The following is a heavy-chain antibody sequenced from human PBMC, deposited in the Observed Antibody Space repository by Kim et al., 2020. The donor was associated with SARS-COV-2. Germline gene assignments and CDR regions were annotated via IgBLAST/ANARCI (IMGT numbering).Heavy chain of an antibody. V-gene: IGHV3-33*01. Sequence: GGSLRLSCAASGFTFSSYGMHWVRQAPGKGLEWVAVIWYDGSNKYYADSVKGRFTISRDNSKNTLYLQMNSLRAEDTAVYYCARDRLFPTIEQQLVGSLDYWGQGTLVTVSS. CDR2: IWYDGSNK. J-gene: IGHJ4*02. CDR1: GFTFSSYG. D-gene: IGHD6-13*01. CDR3: ARDRLFPTIEQQLVGSLDY.